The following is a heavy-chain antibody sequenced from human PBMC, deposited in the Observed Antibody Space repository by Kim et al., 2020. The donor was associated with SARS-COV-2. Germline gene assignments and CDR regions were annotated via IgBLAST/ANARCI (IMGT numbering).Heavy chain of an antibody. Sequence: TNYADSVKGRFTNSGDNAENTLYLHMDSLRVEDTAIYYCARAGANWKIDFWGQGTQVTVSS. V-gene: IGHV3-74*01. D-gene: IGHD1-20*01. J-gene: IGHJ4*02. CDR3: ARAGANWKIDF. CDR2: T.